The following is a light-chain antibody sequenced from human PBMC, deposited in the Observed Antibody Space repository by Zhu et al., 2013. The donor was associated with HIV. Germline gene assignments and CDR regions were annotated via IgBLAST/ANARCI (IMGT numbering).Light chain of an antibody. V-gene: IGKV1-5*03. CDR3: QQYNSYLT. CDR1: QSLSGW. CDR2: KAS. J-gene: IGKJ4*01. Sequence: DIQMTQSPSTLSASVGDRVTITCRASQSLSGWLAWYQQKPRKAPKLLIYKASSLESGVPSRFSGSGSGTEFTLTISSLQPDDFAAYYCQQYNSYLTFGGGTKVEIK.